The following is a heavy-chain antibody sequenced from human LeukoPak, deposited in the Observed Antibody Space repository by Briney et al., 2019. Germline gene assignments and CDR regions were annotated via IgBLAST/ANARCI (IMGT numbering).Heavy chain of an antibody. CDR1: GGSISSSSYF. J-gene: IGHJ2*01. CDR2: VYYSGST. V-gene: IGHV4-39*01. CDR3: AKQGGATSSYWYFDL. Sequence: SETLSLTCTVSGGSISSSSYFWGWIRQPPGKGLQWIGSVYYSGSTYDNPSLKSRVTVSVDTSKNQFSLKLTSVTAADTAVYYCAKQGGATSSYWYFDLWGRGTLVTVSS. D-gene: IGHD1-26*01.